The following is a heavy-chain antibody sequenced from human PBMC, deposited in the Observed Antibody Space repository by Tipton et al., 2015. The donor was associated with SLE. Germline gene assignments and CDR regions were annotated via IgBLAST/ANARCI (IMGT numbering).Heavy chain of an antibody. D-gene: IGHD3-10*01. V-gene: IGHV3-23*01. J-gene: IGHJ6*02. CDR3: ARAGLLWFERNGMDV. Sequence: SLRLSCAASGFTFLNHAMTWVRQAPGKGLEWVSTLNGSGGSQYYADSVKGRFTISRDNFKNTVYLQMDNLRAEDTALYYCARAGLLWFERNGMDVWGQGTTVTVSS. CDR2: LNGSGGSQ. CDR1: GFTFLNHA.